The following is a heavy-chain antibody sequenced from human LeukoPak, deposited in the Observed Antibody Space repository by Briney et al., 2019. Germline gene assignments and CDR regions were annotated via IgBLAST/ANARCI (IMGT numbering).Heavy chain of an antibody. Sequence: SDTLSLTCAVSSGSISSGSYYWSWIRQPARKGLEWIGRIYTSGSTNYNPSLKSRVTISVGTSKNQFPLKLSSVTAADTAVYYCARLRRDGYNSYYFDYWGQGTLVTVSS. D-gene: IGHD5-24*01. J-gene: IGHJ4*02. CDR3: ARLRRDGYNSYYFDY. CDR2: IYTSGST. CDR1: SGSISSGSYY. V-gene: IGHV4-61*02.